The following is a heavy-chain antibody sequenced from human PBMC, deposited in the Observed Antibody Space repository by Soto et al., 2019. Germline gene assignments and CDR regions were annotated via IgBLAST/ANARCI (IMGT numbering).Heavy chain of an antibody. D-gene: IGHD2-2*01. J-gene: IGHJ4*02. CDR2: ISAYNGNT. V-gene: IGHV1-18*01. CDR1: GYTFTSYG. CDR3: AREDCSSTSCSLGPMVRGYVEY. Sequence: ASVKVSCKASGYTFTSYGISWVRQAPGQGLEWMGWISAYNGNTNYAQKLQGRVTMTTDTSTSTAYMELRSLRSDDTAVYYCAREDCSSTSCSLGPMVRGYVEYWGQGTLVIVSS.